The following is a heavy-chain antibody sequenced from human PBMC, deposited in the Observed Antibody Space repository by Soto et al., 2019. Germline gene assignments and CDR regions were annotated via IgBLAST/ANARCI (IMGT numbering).Heavy chain of an antibody. CDR3: ARGRADYNSWLGLDY. CDR2: MNPNTGNT. CDR1: GHTFYSHD. D-gene: IGHD6-6*01. Sequence: QVQLVQSGAEVKKPGASVKVSCKASGHTFYSHDINWVRQASGQGLEWMGWMNPNTGNTGYAETFQGRVSMTRDTSISTAYMELSSLRFEDTAIYYCARGRADYNSWLGLDYWGQGTLVTVSS. V-gene: IGHV1-8*01. J-gene: IGHJ4*02.